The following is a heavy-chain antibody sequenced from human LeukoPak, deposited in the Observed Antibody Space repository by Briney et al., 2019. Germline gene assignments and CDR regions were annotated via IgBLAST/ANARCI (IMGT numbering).Heavy chain of an antibody. CDR1: GFTFSSSA. Sequence: GVLRLSCATSGFTFSSSAMSWGRQATGEGVEWGSAISNNGGYTYYADSVQGRFTISRDNSKSTLCLQMNSLRAEDTAVYYCAKQLGYCSDGSCYFPYWGQGTWSPSPQ. J-gene: IGHJ4*02. D-gene: IGHD2-15*01. CDR3: AKQLGYCSDGSCYFPY. CDR2: ISNNGGYT. V-gene: IGHV3-23*01.